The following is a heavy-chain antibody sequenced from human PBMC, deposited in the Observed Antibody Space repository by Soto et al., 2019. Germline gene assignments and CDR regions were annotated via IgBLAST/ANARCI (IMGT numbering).Heavy chain of an antibody. CDR1: GSTFSTYG. CDR2: IWSDGSQK. V-gene: IGHV3-33*08. CDR3: TREADVGTTTHFDY. J-gene: IGHJ4*02. D-gene: IGHD1-26*01. Sequence: VQLVESGGGVVQPGTSLRLSCTASGSTFSTYGMHWVRQAPGGGLEWVAVIWSDGSQKYYLDSVKGRFTISRDNSKNTLYLQLNSLRAEDTAVYYCTREADVGTTTHFDYWGQGTLVTVAS.